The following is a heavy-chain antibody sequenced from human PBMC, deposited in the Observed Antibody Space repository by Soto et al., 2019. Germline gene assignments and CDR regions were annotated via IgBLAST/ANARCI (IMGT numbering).Heavy chain of an antibody. D-gene: IGHD6-13*01. V-gene: IGHV3-48*01. CDR3: ARHPERIAEIGWFDP. J-gene: IGHJ5*02. CDR1: GFTFSSYS. Sequence: GGSLRLSCAASGFTFSSYSMNWVRQAPGKGLEWVSYISSSSSTIYYADSVEGRFTISRDNAKNSLYLQMNSLRAEDTAVYYCARHPERIAEIGWFDPWGQGTLVTVSS. CDR2: ISSSSSTI.